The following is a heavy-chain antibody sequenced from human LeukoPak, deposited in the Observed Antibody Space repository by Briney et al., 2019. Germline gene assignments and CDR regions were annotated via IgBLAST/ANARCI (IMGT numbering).Heavy chain of an antibody. D-gene: IGHD6-13*01. CDR3: ARGSGYSSSWYTG. CDR1: GFTFSSYE. J-gene: IGHJ4*02. CDR2: ISSSGSTI. Sequence: PGGSLRLSCAASGFTFSSYEMNWVRQAPGKGLEWVSYISSSGSTIYYADSVKGRFTISRDNAKNSLYLQMNSLRAEDTAVYYCARGSGYSSSWYTGWGQGTLVTVSS. V-gene: IGHV3-48*03.